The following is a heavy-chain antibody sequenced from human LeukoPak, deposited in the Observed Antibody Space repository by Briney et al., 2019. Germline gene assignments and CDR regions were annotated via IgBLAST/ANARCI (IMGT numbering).Heavy chain of an antibody. Sequence: SETLSLTCTVSGGSISGQYWSWIRQPPGRGLEWIGYISYSGSTKYNPSLKSRVTISVDTSKNQFSLKLSSVTAADTAVYYCARGGQVSKYYVGYWGQGMLVTVSS. CDR2: ISYSGST. V-gene: IGHV4-59*11. CDR1: GGSISGQY. D-gene: IGHD4-11*01. J-gene: IGHJ4*02. CDR3: ARGGQVSKYYVGY.